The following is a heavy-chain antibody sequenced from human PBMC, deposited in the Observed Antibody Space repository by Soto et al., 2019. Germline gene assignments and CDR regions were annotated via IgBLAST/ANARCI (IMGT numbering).Heavy chain of an antibody. CDR2: ISGSGGSP. CDR1: GFTFSSYA. Sequence: GGSLRLSCAASGFTFSSYAMSWVRQAPGKGLEWVSAISGSGGSPYYADSVKGRFTISRDNAKNTLYLQMNSLRAEATAVYYCAKDAGQYYYGSGSTGYYGMDVWGQGTTVTISS. CDR3: AKDAGQYYYGSGSTGYYGMDV. D-gene: IGHD3-10*01. J-gene: IGHJ6*02. V-gene: IGHV3-23*01.